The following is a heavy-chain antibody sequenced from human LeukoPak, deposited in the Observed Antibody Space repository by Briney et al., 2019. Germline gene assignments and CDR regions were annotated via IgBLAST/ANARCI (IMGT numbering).Heavy chain of an antibody. CDR2: IIPIFGTA. CDR1: GGTFSSYA. V-gene: IGHV1-69*05. CDR3: ARDGGYYDSSGYLQFDY. J-gene: IGHJ4*02. Sequence: GSSVKVSCKASGGTFSSYAISWVRQAPGQGLEWMGGIIPIFGTANYAQKFQGRVTITTDESTSTAYMELSSLRSEDTAVYYCARDGGYYDSSGYLQFDYWGQGTLVTVSS. D-gene: IGHD3-22*01.